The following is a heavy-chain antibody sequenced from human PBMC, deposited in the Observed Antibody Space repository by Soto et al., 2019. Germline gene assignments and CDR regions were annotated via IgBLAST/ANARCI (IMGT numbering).Heavy chain of an antibody. CDR2: IYYSGST. D-gene: IGHD2-8*02. Sequence: SETLSLTCTVSCGSISSYYWSWIRQPPGKGLEWIGYIYYSGSTNYNPSLKSRVTISVDTSKNQFSLKLTSVTAADTAAYYCARDKITGLFDYWGQGTLVTVSS. CDR3: ARDKITGLFDY. J-gene: IGHJ4*02. CDR1: CGSISSYY. V-gene: IGHV4-59*12.